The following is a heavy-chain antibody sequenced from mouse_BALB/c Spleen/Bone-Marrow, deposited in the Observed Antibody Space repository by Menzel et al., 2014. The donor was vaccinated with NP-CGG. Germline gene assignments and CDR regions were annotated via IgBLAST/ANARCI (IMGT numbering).Heavy chain of an antibody. CDR3: ARNWVYFDY. D-gene: IGHD4-1*01. CDR2: IDPSDSET. Sequence: VKLMESGAELVKPGAPVKLYCKASGYTFNSYWMNWAKQRPGRGLEWIGRIDPSDSETHYNQKFKDKATLTVDKSSSTAYIQLSSLTSEDSAVYYCARNWVYFDYWGQGTTLTVSS. CDR1: GYTFNSYW. J-gene: IGHJ2*01. V-gene: IGHV1-69*02.